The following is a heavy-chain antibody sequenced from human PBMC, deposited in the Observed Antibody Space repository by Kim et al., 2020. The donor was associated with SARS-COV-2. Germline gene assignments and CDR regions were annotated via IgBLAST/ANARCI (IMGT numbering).Heavy chain of an antibody. CDR3: ARGGPRYCYYYYMDV. Sequence: HALTSRGTISVTTAKNQFSLKLSSVTAADTAVYYCARGGPRYCYYYYMDVWGKGTTVTVSS. V-gene: IGHV4-59*09. J-gene: IGHJ6*03.